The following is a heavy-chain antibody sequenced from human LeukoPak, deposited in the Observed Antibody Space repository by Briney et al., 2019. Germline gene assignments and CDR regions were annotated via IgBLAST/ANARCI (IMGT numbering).Heavy chain of an antibody. CDR2: IYITGST. D-gene: IGHD3-16*01. CDR1: GGSISTYY. Sequence: SETLSLTCTVSGGSISTYYWTWIRQPPGKGLECIGYIYITGSTNYNPSLKSRVTMSVDTSKNQFSLRLSSVTAADTAVYYCPRSAFYYYHMDVWGKGTTVTVSS. J-gene: IGHJ6*03. CDR3: PRSAFYYYHMDV. V-gene: IGHV4-4*09.